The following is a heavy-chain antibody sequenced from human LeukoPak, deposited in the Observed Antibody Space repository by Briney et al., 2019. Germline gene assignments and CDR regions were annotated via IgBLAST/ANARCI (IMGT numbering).Heavy chain of an antibody. CDR3: AREGTDCSSTSCYGNWFGP. V-gene: IGHV1-2*02. CDR1: GYTFTGYY. CDR2: INPNSGGT. J-gene: IGHJ5*02. D-gene: IGHD2-2*01. Sequence: SVKVSCKASGYTFTGYYMHWVRQAPGQGLEWMGWINPNSGGTNYAQKFQGRVTMTRDTSISTAYMELSRLRSDDTAVYYCAREGTDCSSTSCYGNWFGPWGQGTLVTVSS.